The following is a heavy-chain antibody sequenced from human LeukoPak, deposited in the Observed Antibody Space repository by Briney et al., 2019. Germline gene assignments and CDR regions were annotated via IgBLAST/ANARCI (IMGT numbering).Heavy chain of an antibody. V-gene: IGHV4-59*08. Sequence: SETLSLTCTVSGDSISSYYWSWIRQPPGKGLEWIGYIYSSGSTNYNPSLKSRVSISVDMSKSQFSLKLSSVTAADTAVYYCARYKSYGDYAFDIWGQETMVTVSP. D-gene: IGHD4-17*01. CDR1: GDSISSYY. CDR3: ARYKSYGDYAFDI. J-gene: IGHJ3*02. CDR2: IYSSGST.